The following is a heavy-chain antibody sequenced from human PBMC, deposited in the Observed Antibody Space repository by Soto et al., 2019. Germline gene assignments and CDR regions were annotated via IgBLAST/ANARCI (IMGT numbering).Heavy chain of an antibody. CDR2: ISYDGTNQ. CDR3: AKGLGELSPESYDY. D-gene: IGHD3-16*02. V-gene: IGHV3-30*18. Sequence: QVQLVESGGGVVQPGRSLRLSCAASGFTFSSFAMHWVRQAPGKGLEWVAFISYDGTNQYHADSVKGRFTISRDNSKNTLFLQMNRMRAEDTAVYYCAKGLGELSPESYDYWGQGTLVTVSS. J-gene: IGHJ4*02. CDR1: GFTFSSFA.